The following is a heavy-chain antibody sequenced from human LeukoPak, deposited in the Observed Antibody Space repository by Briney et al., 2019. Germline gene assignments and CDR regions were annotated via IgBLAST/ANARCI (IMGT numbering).Heavy chain of an antibody. CDR3: ARRAVYYYDSSGYYSNWFDP. CDR1: GGSFSGYY. CDR2: INHSGST. J-gene: IGHJ5*02. V-gene: IGHV4-34*01. D-gene: IGHD3-22*01. Sequence: SETLSLTCAVYGGSFSGYYWSWIRQPPGKGLEWIGEINHSGSTNYNPSLKSRVTISVDTSKNQFSLKLSSVTAADTAVYYCARRAVYYYDSSGYYSNWFDPWGQGTLVTVSS.